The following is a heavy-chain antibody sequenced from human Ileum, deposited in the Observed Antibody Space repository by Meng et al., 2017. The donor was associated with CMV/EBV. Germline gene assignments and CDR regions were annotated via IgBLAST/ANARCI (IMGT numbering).Heavy chain of an antibody. Sequence: VELQGAGPGLGKPSETLSLTCTVSGGSISGYYWSWIRQPATKGLEWIGRVYSSGSTDYNPSLQSRVTMSVDTSKNQFSLKLSSVTAADTAVYYCARGSSSWAFDYWGQGTLVTVSS. CDR2: VYSSGST. D-gene: IGHD2-2*01. V-gene: IGHV4-4*07. CDR1: GGSISGYY. CDR3: ARGSSSWAFDY. J-gene: IGHJ4*02.